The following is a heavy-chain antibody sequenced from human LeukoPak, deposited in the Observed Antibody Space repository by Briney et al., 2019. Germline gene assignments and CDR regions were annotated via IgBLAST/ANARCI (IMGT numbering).Heavy chain of an antibody. V-gene: IGHV5-51*01. CDR3: VRQETYLDN. CDR2: IYPGDSDT. D-gene: IGHD5-24*01. J-gene: IGHJ4*02. Sequence: GESLEISCKGSGYSFTTYWIGWVRQMPGKGLEWMGIIYPGDSDTRYSPSFQGQVTISADESISTAYLRWRSLKASDTAVYYCVRQETYLDNWGQGTLVTVSS. CDR1: GYSFTTYW.